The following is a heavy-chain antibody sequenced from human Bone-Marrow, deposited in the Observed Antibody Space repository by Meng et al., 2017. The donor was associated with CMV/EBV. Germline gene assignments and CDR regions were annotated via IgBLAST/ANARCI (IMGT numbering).Heavy chain of an antibody. CDR1: GGSFSGHY. CDR3: ARGRGYCTTTSCYWADS. Sequence: SDTLSLTCAVYGGSFSGHYWSWIRQPPGMGLEWIGEINHAGNTHYNPSLKSRVTVSVDTSKNQFSLKLSSVTAADTAVYYCARGRGYCTTTSCYWADSWGQGTLVTVSS. V-gene: IGHV4-34*01. CDR2: INHAGNT. D-gene: IGHD2-2*01. J-gene: IGHJ4*02.